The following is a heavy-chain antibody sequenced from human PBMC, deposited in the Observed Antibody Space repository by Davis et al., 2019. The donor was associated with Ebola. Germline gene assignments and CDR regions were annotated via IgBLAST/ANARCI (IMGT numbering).Heavy chain of an antibody. CDR1: QFTFRNSA. J-gene: IGHJ5*02. CDR2: ISGSGAST. Sequence: GESLKISCAASQFTFRNSAMNWVRQAPGKGPEWVSSISGSGASTYYADSVKGRFTISRDNSEDTLFLQMNSLRVEDTAMYYCAKGNYDSSGYWGYWFDPWGQGTLVTVSS. V-gene: IGHV3-23*01. D-gene: IGHD3-22*01. CDR3: AKGNYDSSGYWGYWFDP.